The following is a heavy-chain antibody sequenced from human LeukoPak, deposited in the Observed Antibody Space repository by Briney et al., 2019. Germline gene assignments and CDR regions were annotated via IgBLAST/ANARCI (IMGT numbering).Heavy chain of an antibody. Sequence: SETLSLTCTVSGGSIGSGGYYWSWIRQPPGKGLEWIGNIYHSGNTYYNPSLASRVTMSVDTSKNQFSLKLSSVTAADTAVYYCARDRGAEYWGQGTLVTVSS. D-gene: IGHD3-16*01. V-gene: IGHV4-39*07. CDR3: ARDRGAEY. CDR2: IYHSGNT. J-gene: IGHJ4*02. CDR1: GGSIGSGGYY.